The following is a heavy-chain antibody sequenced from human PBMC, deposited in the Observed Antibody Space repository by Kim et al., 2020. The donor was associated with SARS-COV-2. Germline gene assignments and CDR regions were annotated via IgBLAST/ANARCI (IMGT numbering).Heavy chain of an antibody. CDR2: IHSSGNT. Sequence: SETLSLTCTVSVASINGYYWSWIRQPAGKGLEYIGRIHSSGNTKYLPSLTSRVTMSVDTYNGKFSLTLSSQTAADTAIYFCARMSVVGATNPYFDYWGQGMLVTVSS. J-gene: IGHJ4*02. V-gene: IGHV4-4*07. D-gene: IGHD1-26*01. CDR3: ARMSVVGATNPYFDY. CDR1: VASINGYY.